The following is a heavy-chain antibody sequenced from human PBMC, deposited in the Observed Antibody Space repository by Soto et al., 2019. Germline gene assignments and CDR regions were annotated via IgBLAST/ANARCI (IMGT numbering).Heavy chain of an antibody. D-gene: IGHD6-13*01. Sequence: TPGKGLEWNGEINHSGSTSYNPSHKSRVTISVDTPRNQSSLKLSSVTAADTAVYYCARVAAYSNSPPALIPPGMDVWSQGTAVTVSS. CDR3: ARVAAYSNSPPALIPPGMDV. CDR2: INHSGST. V-gene: IGHV4-34*01. J-gene: IGHJ6*02.